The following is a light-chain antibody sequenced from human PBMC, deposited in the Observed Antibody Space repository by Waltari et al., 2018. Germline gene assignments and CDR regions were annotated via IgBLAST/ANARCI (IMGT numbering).Light chain of an antibody. CDR3: QQYGNSPIYT. Sequence: ESVMTQSHGTLSLSPGERATLSCRASQSVSSIYLACYQHRPGQAPRLLIYGASSRATGVPDRFSASGSGTDFTLTISRLEPEDFAVYYCQQYGNSPIYTFGQGTKLEI. CDR2: GAS. V-gene: IGKV3-20*01. CDR1: QSVSSIY. J-gene: IGKJ2*01.